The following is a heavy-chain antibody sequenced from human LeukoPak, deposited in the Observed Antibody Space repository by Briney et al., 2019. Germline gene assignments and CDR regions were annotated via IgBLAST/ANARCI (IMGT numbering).Heavy chain of an antibody. CDR3: VRVRSGYYFDY. V-gene: IGHV3-74*01. CDR1: GFTFSSYW. Sequence: GGSLRLSCTASGFTFSSYWMHWVRQAPGKGLVWVSRISSDGSSTTYADSVKGRFTISRDNAKNTLYLQMNSLRAEDTAVYYCVRVRSGYYFDYWGQGTLVTVSS. J-gene: IGHJ4*02. D-gene: IGHD3-10*01. CDR2: ISSDGSST.